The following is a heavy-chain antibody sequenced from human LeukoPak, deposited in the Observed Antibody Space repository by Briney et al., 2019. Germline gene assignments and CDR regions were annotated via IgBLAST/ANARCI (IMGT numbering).Heavy chain of an antibody. Sequence: SSSSYYWGWIRQPPGKGLEWVANIKRDGSETYYVDSVKGRFTISRDNAKNSLYLQMDSLRAEDTAVYYCARISTSVAGGDYWGQGTLVIVSS. J-gene: IGHJ4*02. CDR3: ARISTSVAGGDY. CDR2: IKRDGSET. V-gene: IGHV3-7*01. CDR1: SSSSYY. D-gene: IGHD4-23*01.